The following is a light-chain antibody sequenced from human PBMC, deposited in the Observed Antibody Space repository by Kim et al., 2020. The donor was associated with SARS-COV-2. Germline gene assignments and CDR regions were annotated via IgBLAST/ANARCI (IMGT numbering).Light chain of an antibody. Sequence: QSALTQPASVSGSPGQSITISCTGTSSDVGGYNYVSWYQQHPGKAPKLMTYDVTNRPSGVSNRCSGSKSGNTASLTISGLRPEDEADYYCTSYSSTSTPVVFGGGTQLTVL. V-gene: IGLV2-14*03. CDR3: TSYSSTSTPVV. CDR1: SSDVGGYNY. CDR2: DVT. J-gene: IGLJ2*01.